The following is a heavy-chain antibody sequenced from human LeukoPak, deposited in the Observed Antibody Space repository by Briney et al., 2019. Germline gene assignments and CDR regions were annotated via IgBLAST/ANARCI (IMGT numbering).Heavy chain of an antibody. CDR2: IDYSGST. CDR1: GDSISSYS. J-gene: IGHJ4*02. Sequence: SETLPLTCTVSGDSISSYSWSWIRQPPGKGLEWIAYIDYSGSTSYNPSLKSRVTISVDTSKNQFSLNLSSVTAADTAVYYCARGGYDSSGYYLHRDYFDYWGQGTLVTVSS. V-gene: IGHV4-59*08. D-gene: IGHD3-22*01. CDR3: ARGGYDSSGYYLHRDYFDY.